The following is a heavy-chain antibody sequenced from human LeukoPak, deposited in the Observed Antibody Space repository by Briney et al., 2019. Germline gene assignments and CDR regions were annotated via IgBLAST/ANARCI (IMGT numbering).Heavy chain of an antibody. J-gene: IGHJ3*02. CDR2: ISYDGSNK. Sequence: GRSLRLSCAASGFTFSSYAMHWVRQAPGKGLEWVAVISYDGSNKYYADSVKGRFTISRDNSKNTLYLQMNSLRAEDTAVYYCARSSGCQNYRAFDIWGQGTMVTVSS. CDR3: ARSSGCQNYRAFDI. D-gene: IGHD6-19*01. V-gene: IGHV3-30-3*01. CDR1: GFTFSSYA.